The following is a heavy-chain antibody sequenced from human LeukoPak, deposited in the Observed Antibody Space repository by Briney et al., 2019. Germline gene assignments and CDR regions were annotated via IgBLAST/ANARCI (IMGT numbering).Heavy chain of an antibody. J-gene: IGHJ4*02. D-gene: IGHD1-7*01. CDR1: GFTFSNYW. V-gene: IGHV3-7*01. CDR3: ARDDDWNYEDY. Sequence: GGSLRLSCAASGFTFSNYWMSWVRQAPGKGLQWVANIKQDGSEKYYVDSVRGRFTISRDNAKKSLYLQMNSLRAEDTAVYYCARDDDWNYEDYWGQGTLVAVSS. CDR2: IKQDGSEK.